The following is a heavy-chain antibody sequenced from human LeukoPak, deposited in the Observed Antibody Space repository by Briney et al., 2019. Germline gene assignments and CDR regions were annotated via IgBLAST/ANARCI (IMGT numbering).Heavy chain of an antibody. CDR1: GGSISSYY. V-gene: IGHV4-59*01. CDR3: ARGYPRYDFWSGYYPFDY. Sequence: PSETLSLTCTVSGGSISSYYWSWIRQPPGKGLEWIGYIYYSGSTNYNPSLKSRVTLSVDTSKNQFSLKLSSVTAADTAVYYCARGYPRYDFWSGYYPFDYWGQGTLVTVSS. J-gene: IGHJ4*02. CDR2: IYYSGST. D-gene: IGHD3-3*01.